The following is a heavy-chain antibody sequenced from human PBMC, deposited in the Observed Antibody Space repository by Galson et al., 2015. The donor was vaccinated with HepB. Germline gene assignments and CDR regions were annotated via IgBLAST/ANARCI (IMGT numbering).Heavy chain of an antibody. V-gene: IGHV3-48*03. Sequence: SLRLSCAASGFTFNTYEMNWVRQAPGKGLEWVSYISSSANIIYYADSVKGRFTISRDNSKNTLYLQMNSLRAEDTAVYYCAKETTALMNYYGDFADYGMDVWGQGTTVTVSS. CDR2: ISSSANII. J-gene: IGHJ6*02. CDR3: AKETTALMNYYGDFADYGMDV. D-gene: IGHD4-17*01. CDR1: GFTFNTYE.